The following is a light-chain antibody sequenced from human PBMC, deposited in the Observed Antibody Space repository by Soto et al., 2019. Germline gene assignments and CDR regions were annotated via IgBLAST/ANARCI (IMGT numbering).Light chain of an antibody. V-gene: IGKV3-20*01. CDR3: QQYGSSPIT. J-gene: IGKJ5*01. Sequence: EIVLTQYPGTLSLSPGESATLSCRASQSVSSRFLACYQQKQGQAPTLLLYGASSRATGIQDRFIGSGSGTDFTLTISRLEPEDFVVYYCQQYGSSPITFGQGTRLEIK. CDR2: GAS. CDR1: QSVSSRF.